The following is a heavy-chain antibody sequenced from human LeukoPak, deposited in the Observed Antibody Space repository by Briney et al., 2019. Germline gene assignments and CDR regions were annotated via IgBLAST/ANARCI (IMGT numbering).Heavy chain of an antibody. J-gene: IGHJ4*02. D-gene: IGHD3-3*01. CDR3: AKDRQHYDFWSGYYGYYFGY. CDR1: GFTFSSYA. CDR2: ISGSGGST. V-gene: IGHV3-23*01. Sequence: GGSLRLSCAASGFTFSSYAMSWVRQAPGKGLEWVSAISGSGGSTYYADSVKGRFTISRDNSKNTLYLQMNSLRAEDTAVYYCAKDRQHYDFWSGYYGYYFGYWGQGTLVTVSS.